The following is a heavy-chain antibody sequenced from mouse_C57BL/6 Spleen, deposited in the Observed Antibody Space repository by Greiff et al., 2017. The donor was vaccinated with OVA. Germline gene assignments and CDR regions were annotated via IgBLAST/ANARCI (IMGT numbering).Heavy chain of an antibody. CDR1: GYTFTSYW. CDR3: ARGLWPHWYFDV. Sequence: QLQQPGAELVKPGASVKLSCKASGYTFTSYWMHWLKQRPGRGLAWMGRIDPNSGGTKYNETFRSKATLTVDKPSSTYYMQLSSLSSEASAVYYGARGLWPHWYFDVWGTGTTVTVSS. D-gene: IGHD1-1*02. CDR2: IDPNSGGT. J-gene: IGHJ1*03. V-gene: IGHV1-72*01.